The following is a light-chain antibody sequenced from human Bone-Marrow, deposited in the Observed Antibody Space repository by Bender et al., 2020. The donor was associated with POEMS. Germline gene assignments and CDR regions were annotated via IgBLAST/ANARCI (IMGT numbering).Light chain of an antibody. CDR3: QSYDNSLGGWV. V-gene: IGLV2-11*01. Sequence: QSALTQPRSVSGSPGQSVSISCTGTSSDVGGYNYVSWYQQYPGKAPKLMIYDVTKRPSGVPDRLSGSKSGNTASLTISGLQAEDEADYYCQSYDNSLGGWVFGGGTKLTVL. J-gene: IGLJ3*02. CDR2: DVT. CDR1: SSDVGGYNY.